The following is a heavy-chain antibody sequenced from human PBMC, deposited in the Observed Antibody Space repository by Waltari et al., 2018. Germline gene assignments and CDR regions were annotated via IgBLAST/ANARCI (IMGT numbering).Heavy chain of an antibody. J-gene: IGHJ3*02. CDR2: ISYSWTT. V-gene: IGHV4-31*03. CDR1: VDSITSGGSD. CDR3: ARSNHYGSGSRPFDCFDI. D-gene: IGHD3-10*01. Sequence: QVHLQKSGPGLVKPSQTLSLICPFTVDSITSGGSDSICIRQYPGKGLEYMGYISYSWTTYSNPSLESRVTISRDTSKTQLSLKLDSVTAADTAVYYCARSNHYGSGSRPFDCFDIWGQGTVVTVSS.